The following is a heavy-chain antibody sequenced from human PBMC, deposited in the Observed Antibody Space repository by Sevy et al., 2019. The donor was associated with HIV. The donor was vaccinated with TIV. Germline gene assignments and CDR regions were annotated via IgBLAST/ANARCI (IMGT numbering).Heavy chain of an antibody. CDR1: GFTFSSYS. Sequence: GGSLRLSCAASGFTFSSYSVNWVRQAPEKGLEWISYVSSAGSTIYYADSVKGQFTISRDNAMNSLYLQMNSLRAEDTAVYYCAREDHTSTWNWFDPWGRGTLVTVSS. CDR2: VSSAGSTI. J-gene: IGHJ5*02. V-gene: IGHV3-48*01. D-gene: IGHD6-13*01. CDR3: AREDHTSTWNWFDP.